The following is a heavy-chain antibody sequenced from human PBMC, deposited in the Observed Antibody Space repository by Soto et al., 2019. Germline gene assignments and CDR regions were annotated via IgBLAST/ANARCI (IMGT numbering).Heavy chain of an antibody. Sequence: PWGSLRLSCAASGFTFSSYGMHWVRQAPGKGLEWVAVISYDGSNKYYADSVKGRFTISRDNSKNTLYLQMNSLRAEDTAVYYCAKDRSRGQNWGWVAHYGMDVWGQGTTVTVSS. CDR1: GFTFSSYG. CDR2: ISYDGSNK. J-gene: IGHJ6*02. D-gene: IGHD7-27*01. V-gene: IGHV3-30*18. CDR3: AKDRSRGQNWGWVAHYGMDV.